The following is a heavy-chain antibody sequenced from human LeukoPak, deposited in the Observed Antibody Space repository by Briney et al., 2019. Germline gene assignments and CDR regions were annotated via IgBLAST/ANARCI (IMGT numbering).Heavy chain of an antibody. CDR1: GDSISSSTYY. CDR3: ARARGGPAADY. Sequence: SSETLSLTCTVSGDSISSSTYYWGWIRQPPGKGLEWIVTIYYSGSTSYNPSLKSRVTISVDTAKNQFSLKLTSVTAADTAVYYCARARGGPAADYWGQGTLVTVSS. CDR2: IYYSGST. D-gene: IGHD3-16*01. V-gene: IGHV4-39*01. J-gene: IGHJ4*02.